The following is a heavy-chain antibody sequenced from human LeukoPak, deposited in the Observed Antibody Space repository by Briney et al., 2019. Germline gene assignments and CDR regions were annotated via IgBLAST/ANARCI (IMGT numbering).Heavy chain of an antibody. CDR1: GFTFSDYY. Sequence: GGSLRLSCAASGFTFSDYYMSWIRQAPGGGLEWVSYISSSGSTIYYADSVKGRFTISRDNAKNSLYLQMNSLRAEDTAVYYCARPGSYYDSSGYYPHWGQGTLVTVSS. V-gene: IGHV3-11*01. J-gene: IGHJ4*02. CDR2: ISSSGSTI. D-gene: IGHD3-22*01. CDR3: ARPGSYYDSSGYYPH.